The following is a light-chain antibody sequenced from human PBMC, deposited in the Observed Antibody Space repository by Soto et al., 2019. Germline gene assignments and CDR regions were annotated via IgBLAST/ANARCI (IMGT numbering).Light chain of an antibody. V-gene: IGKV3D-20*02. CDR3: QQRSNWPPIT. CDR1: QSVSNNF. CDR2: GPS. Sequence: EIVLTQSPGTLSLSPGERATLSCSASQSVSNNFLAWYQHRPGQAPRLLIYGPSTRATGIPDRFSGSGSGTDFTLTISRLEPEDFAVYYCQQRSNWPPITFGQGTRLEIK. J-gene: IGKJ5*01.